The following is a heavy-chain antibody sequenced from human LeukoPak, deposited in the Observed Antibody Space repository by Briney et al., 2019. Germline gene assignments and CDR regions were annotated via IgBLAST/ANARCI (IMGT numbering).Heavy chain of an antibody. Sequence: PGGSLRLSCAASGFTFSSYAMHWVHQAPGKGLEYVSAISSNGGSTYYANSVKGRFTISRDNSKNTLYLQMGSLRAEDMAVYYCARDPSDYGDYYFDYWGQGTLVTVSS. CDR2: ISSNGGST. V-gene: IGHV3-64*01. J-gene: IGHJ4*02. D-gene: IGHD4-17*01. CDR3: ARDPSDYGDYYFDY. CDR1: GFTFSSYA.